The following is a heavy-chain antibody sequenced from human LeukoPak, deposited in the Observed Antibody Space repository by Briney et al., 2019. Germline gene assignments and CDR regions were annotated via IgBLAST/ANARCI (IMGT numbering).Heavy chain of an antibody. CDR3: ARETLGYCSSTSCRYFDY. D-gene: IGHD2-2*03. CDR2: IYHSGST. CDR1: GGSIRSGGYS. V-gene: IGHV4-30-2*01. J-gene: IGHJ4*02. Sequence: SQTLSLTCAVSGGSIRSGGYSWSWIRQPPGKGLEWIGYIYHSGSTYYNPSLKSRVTISVDRSKSQFSLKLSSVTAADTAVYYCARETLGYCSSTSCRYFDYWGQGTLVTVSS.